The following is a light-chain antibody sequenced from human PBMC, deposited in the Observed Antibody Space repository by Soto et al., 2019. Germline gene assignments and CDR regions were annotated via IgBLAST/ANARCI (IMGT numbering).Light chain of an antibody. V-gene: IGKV3-20*01. J-gene: IGKJ1*01. CDR3: QQYGSPPWT. CDR2: AAS. Sequence: ETVLTQSPGTLSLSPGERATLFCRASQSFSSSYLAWYQQKPGQAPRLLIYAASSRATGIPDRFSGSGSGTDFALTISRLEPEDFAVYYCQQYGSPPWTFGQGTKVEIK. CDR1: QSFSSSY.